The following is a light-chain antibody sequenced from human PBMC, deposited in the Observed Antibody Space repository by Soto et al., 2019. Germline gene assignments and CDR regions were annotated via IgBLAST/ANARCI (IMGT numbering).Light chain of an antibody. J-gene: IGKJ1*01. CDR3: HQFGDSPQT. Sequence: EVVMTQLPATLSVYPGERATLSCRAGQSVNSNLAWYQQKLGQAPRLLISGASTRAADVPARFSGSGSGTDFTLTISSLQSEDFAVYYCHQFGDSPQTFGQGTTVEV. CDR2: GAS. V-gene: IGKV3-15*01. CDR1: QSVNSN.